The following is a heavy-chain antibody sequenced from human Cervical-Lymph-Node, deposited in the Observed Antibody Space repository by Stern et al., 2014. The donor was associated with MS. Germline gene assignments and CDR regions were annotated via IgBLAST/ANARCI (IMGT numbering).Heavy chain of an antibody. CDR2: IFSNDEK. CDR1: GFSLNNPTMG. J-gene: IGHJ5*02. Sequence: QVTLRESGPVLVKPTETLTLTCTVSGFSLNNPTMGVSWIRQPPGKALEWLAHIFSNDEKSYSTSLKSRLTISKDISKSQVVLTMSNMDPVDTATYSCARTSYYSDSGTWVGWLDPWGQGTLVTGSS. CDR3: ARTSYYSDSGTWVGWLDP. D-gene: IGHD3-10*01. V-gene: IGHV2-26*01.